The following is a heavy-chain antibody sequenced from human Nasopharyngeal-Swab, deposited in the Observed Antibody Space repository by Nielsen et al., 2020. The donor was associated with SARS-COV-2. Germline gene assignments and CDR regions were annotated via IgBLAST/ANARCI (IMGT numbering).Heavy chain of an antibody. V-gene: IGHV3-33*01. CDR1: GFTFSSYG. CDR3: ARDGRGGSYGSGSQIFDY. CDR2: IWYDGSNK. J-gene: IGHJ4*02. Sequence: GGSLRLSCTASGFTFSSYGMHWVRRAPGKGLEWVAVIWYDGSNKYYADSVKGRFTISRDNSKNTLYLQMNSLRAEDTAVYYCARDGRGGSYGSGSQIFDYWGQGTLVTVSS. D-gene: IGHD3-10*01.